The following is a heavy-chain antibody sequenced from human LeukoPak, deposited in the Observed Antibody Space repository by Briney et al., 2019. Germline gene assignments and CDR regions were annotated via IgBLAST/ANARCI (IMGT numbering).Heavy chain of an antibody. CDR3: ATNRYDFWSGPDAFDI. D-gene: IGHD3-3*01. V-gene: IGHV1-8*03. Sequence: ASVKVSCKASGYTFTSYDINWVRQATGQGLEWMGWMNPNSGNTGYAQKFQGRVTITRNTSISTAYMELSSLRSEDTAVYYCATNRYDFWSGPDAFDIWGQGTMVTVSS. CDR2: MNPNSGNT. CDR1: GYTFTSYD. J-gene: IGHJ3*02.